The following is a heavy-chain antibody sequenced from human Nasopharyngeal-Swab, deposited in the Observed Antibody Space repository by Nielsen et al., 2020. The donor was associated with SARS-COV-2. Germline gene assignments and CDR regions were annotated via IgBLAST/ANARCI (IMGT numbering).Heavy chain of an antibody. D-gene: IGHD1-26*01. CDR3: ARVDSASHRQLRYYNYYYMDV. V-gene: IGHV3-74*01. CDR1: GFTFSSYW. CDR2: IHIDGSST. Sequence: GESLKISCTASGFTFSSYWMHWVRQAPGKGLVWVSRIHIDGSSTSYGDYVKGRFTISRDDAKTTMYLQMNSLRTEDTAVYYCARVDSASHRQLRYYNYYYMDVWGKGTTVTVSS. J-gene: IGHJ6*03.